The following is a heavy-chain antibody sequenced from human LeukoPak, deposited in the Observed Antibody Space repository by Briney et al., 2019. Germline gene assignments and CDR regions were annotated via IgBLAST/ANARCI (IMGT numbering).Heavy chain of an antibody. CDR1: GFTFSSYW. Sequence: GGSLRLSCAASGFTFSSYWMSWVRQAPGKGLEWVANIKQDGSEKYYVDSVKGRFTISRDNTKNSLYLQINSLRAEDTAVYYCAAYSSTQPFDPWGQGTLVTVSS. D-gene: IGHD5-18*01. CDR3: AAYSSTQPFDP. CDR2: IKQDGSEK. J-gene: IGHJ5*02. V-gene: IGHV3-7*01.